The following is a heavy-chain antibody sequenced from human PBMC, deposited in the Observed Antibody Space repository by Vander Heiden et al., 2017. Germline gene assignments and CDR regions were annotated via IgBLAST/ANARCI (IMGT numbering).Heavy chain of an antibody. Sequence: QVQLVPSGAEVQKPGSSVQVSCQASGRTFASYTLTWVRQGPGQGLQWMGGIIPKFGTPTYAYNGQGRVSITADESTSTAYMELSILRSEDTAVYYCAREIDSSGYYGLVYWGQGTLVTVSA. CDR2: IIPKFGTP. CDR3: AREIDSSGYYGLVY. CDR1: GRTFASYT. J-gene: IGHJ4*02. V-gene: IGHV1-69*01. D-gene: IGHD3-22*01.